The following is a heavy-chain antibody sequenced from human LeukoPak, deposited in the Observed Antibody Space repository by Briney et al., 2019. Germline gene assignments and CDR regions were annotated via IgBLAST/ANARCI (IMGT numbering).Heavy chain of an antibody. V-gene: IGHV1-8*01. CDR2: MSPNSGNT. CDR3: ASGVGAPTPLGVFGY. D-gene: IGHD2-15*01. CDR1: GYTFTSYN. Sequence: GASVKVSCKASGYTFTSYNINWVRQATGQGLEWMGWMSPNSGNTGYAQKFQGRVTMTRDTSISTAYMELSSLKSEDTAVYYCASGVGAPTPLGVFGYWGQGTLVTVSS. J-gene: IGHJ4*02.